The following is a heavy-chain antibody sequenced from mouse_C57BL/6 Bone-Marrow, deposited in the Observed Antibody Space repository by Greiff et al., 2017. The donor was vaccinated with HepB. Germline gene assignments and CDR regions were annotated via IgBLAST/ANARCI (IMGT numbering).Heavy chain of an antibody. J-gene: IGHJ3*01. V-gene: IGHV1-7*01. Sequence: VNLVESGAELAKPGASVKLSCKASGYTFTSYWMHWVKQRPGQGLEWIGYINPSSGYTKYNQKFKDKATLTADKSSSTAYMHLSSLTYEDSVVYYCASPYDYDEGWFAYWGQGTLVTVSA. D-gene: IGHD2-4*01. CDR3: ASPYDYDEGWFAY. CDR2: INPSSGYT. CDR1: GYTFTSYW.